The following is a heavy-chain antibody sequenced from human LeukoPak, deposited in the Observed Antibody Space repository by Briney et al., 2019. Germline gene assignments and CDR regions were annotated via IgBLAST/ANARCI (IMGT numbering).Heavy chain of an antibody. V-gene: IGHV4-61*01. Sequence: SETLSLTCTVSGGSVSSGTYYWSWIRQPPGKGLEWIGYIYYSGSTNYNPSLKSRVTISVDTSMNQFSLRLSSVTAADTAVYYCARAGITIFGVVIAQYYYYYGMDVWGQGTTVTVSS. CDR2: IYYSGST. CDR3: ARAGITIFGVVIAQYYYYYGMDV. CDR1: GGSVSSGTYY. D-gene: IGHD3-3*01. J-gene: IGHJ6*02.